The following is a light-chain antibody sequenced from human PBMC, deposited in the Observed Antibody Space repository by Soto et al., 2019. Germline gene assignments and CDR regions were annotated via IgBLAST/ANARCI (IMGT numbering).Light chain of an antibody. CDR3: FSYAGSSTYV. Sequence: QSALTQPASVSGSPGQSITISCTGTSSDVGSYNLVSWYQQHPGKAPKLMIYEGSKRTSGVSNHFFGSQSGNTASLTISGLQAEDEADYYCFSYAGSSTYVFGTGTKVTVL. V-gene: IGLV2-23*01. CDR1: SSDVGSYNL. J-gene: IGLJ1*01. CDR2: EGS.